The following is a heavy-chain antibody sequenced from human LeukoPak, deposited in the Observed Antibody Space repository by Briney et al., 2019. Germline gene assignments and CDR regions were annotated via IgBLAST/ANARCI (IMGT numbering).Heavy chain of an antibody. CDR3: ARDPVPKYLALPVNYFDY. J-gene: IGHJ4*02. V-gene: IGHV4-34*01. CDR1: GGSFSGYY. CDR2: INHSGST. Sequence: PSETLSLTCAVYGGSFSGYYWSWIRQPPGKGLEWIGEINHSGSTNYNPSLKSRVTISVDTSKNQFSLKLSSVTAADTAVYYCARDPVPKYLALPVNYFDYWGQGTLVTVSS. D-gene: IGHD2-2*02.